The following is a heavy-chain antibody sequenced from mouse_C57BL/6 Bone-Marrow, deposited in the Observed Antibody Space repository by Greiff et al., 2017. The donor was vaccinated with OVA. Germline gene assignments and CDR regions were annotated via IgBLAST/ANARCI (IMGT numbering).Heavy chain of an antibody. D-gene: IGHD3-2*02. V-gene: IGHV1-64*01. CDR3: ATTAQATWFAY. J-gene: IGHJ3*01. Sequence: VQLQQPGAELVKPGASVKLSCKASGYTFTSYWMHWVKQRPGQGLEWIGMIHPNSGSTNYNEKFKSKATLTVDKSSSTAYMQLSSLTSEDSAVYYCATTAQATWFAYWGQGTLVTVSA. CDR1: GYTFTSYW. CDR2: IHPNSGST.